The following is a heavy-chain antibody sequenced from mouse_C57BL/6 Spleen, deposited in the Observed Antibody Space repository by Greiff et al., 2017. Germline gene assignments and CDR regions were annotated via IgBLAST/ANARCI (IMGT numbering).Heavy chain of an antibody. CDR1: GFTFSNYW. CDR3: TFNFDD. CDR2: IRLKSDNYAT. V-gene: IGHV6-3*01. Sequence: EVKVEESGGGLVQPGGSMKLSCVASGFTFSNYWMNWVRQSPEQGLEWVAQIRLKSDNYATNSAESVKGRFTISRDDSKSSVYLQMNNLRAEDTGIYYCTFNFDDWGQGTTRTVAS. J-gene: IGHJ2*01.